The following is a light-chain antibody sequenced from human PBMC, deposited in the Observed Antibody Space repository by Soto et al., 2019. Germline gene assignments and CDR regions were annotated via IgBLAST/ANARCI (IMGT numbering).Light chain of an antibody. CDR2: GAS. CDR1: QSVRSSY. J-gene: IGKJ4*01. V-gene: IGKV3-20*01. CDR3: QQYGSSPLT. Sequence: EIVLTQSPGTLSLSPGERATLSCRASQSVRSSYLAWYQQKPGQAPRLLIYGASSRATGIPGRFSGSGSATDFTLTIHRLEPEDVAVYYCQQYGSSPLTFGGGTKVEIK.